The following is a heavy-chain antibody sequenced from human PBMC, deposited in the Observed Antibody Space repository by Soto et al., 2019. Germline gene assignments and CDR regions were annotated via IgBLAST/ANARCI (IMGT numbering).Heavy chain of an antibody. V-gene: IGHV4-39*01. CDR3: ASLVAAVAGNSHAFDI. CDR1: GGSISSSSYY. Sequence: SETLSLTCTVSGGSISSSSYYWGWIRQPPGKGLEWIGSIYYSGSTYYNPSLKSRATISVDTSKNQFSLKLSSVTAADTAVYYCASLVAAVAGNSHAFDIWGQGTMVTVSS. D-gene: IGHD6-19*01. CDR2: IYYSGST. J-gene: IGHJ3*02.